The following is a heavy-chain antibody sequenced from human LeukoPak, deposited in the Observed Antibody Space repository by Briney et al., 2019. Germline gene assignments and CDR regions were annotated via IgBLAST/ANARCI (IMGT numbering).Heavy chain of an antibody. CDR1: GFTFSIYS. V-gene: IGHV3-48*01. J-gene: IGHJ4*02. CDR2: ITSTSTTI. Sequence: GGSLRLSCAASGFTFSIYSMKWVRQAPGKGLEWVSYITSTSTTIHYADSVKGRFTISRDNAKNSLYLQMHNLRAEDTAVYYCARSQAHLDYWGQGTLVTVSS. CDR3: ARSQAHLDY.